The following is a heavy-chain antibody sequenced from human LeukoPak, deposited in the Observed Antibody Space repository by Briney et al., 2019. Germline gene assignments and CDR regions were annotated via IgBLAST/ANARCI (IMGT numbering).Heavy chain of an antibody. CDR1: GFTFTDYY. J-gene: IGHJ6*02. CDR3: ARDGRLAKVEGEDYYYDGMDV. CDR2: ISPTGHTI. Sequence: GGSLRLSCAASGFTFTDYYMSWVRQAPGKGLEWISYISPTGHTIYYADSVKGRFTIPRDNTKNSLYLQMNRLRAEDTALYYCARDGRLAKVEGEDYYYDGMDVWGQGTTVIVSS. V-gene: IGHV3-11*01. D-gene: IGHD3-16*01.